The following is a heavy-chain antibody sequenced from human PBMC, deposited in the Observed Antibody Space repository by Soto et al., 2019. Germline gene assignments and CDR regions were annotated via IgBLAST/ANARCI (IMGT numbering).Heavy chain of an antibody. V-gene: IGHV4-59*08. Sequence: SETLSLTCTVSGGSISSYYWSWIRQPPGKGLEWIGYIYYSGSTNYNPSLKSRVTISVDTSKNQFSLKLSSVTAADTAVYYCAKGYSYGYGWFDPWGQGTLVTVSS. J-gene: IGHJ5*02. CDR3: AKGYSYGYGWFDP. D-gene: IGHD5-18*01. CDR2: IYYSGST. CDR1: GGSISSYY.